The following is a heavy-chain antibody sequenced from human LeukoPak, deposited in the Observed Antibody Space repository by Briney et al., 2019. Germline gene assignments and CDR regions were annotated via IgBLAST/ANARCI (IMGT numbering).Heavy chain of an antibody. CDR1: GGSISSYY. Sequence: PSETLSLTCSVSGGSISSYYWSWIRQPPGKGLEWIGYISYSGSTNHNPSLKSRVTISGDTSKNQFSLKLSSVTAADTAVYYCARATKGRTSFYYYYYMDVWGKGTAVTISS. J-gene: IGHJ6*03. D-gene: IGHD2-2*01. CDR2: ISYSGST. CDR3: ARATKGRTSFYYYYYMDV. V-gene: IGHV4-59*01.